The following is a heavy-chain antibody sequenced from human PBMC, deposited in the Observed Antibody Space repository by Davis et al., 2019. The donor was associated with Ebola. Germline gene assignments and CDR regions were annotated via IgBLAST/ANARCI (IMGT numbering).Heavy chain of an antibody. J-gene: IGHJ6*02. CDR1: GFTFSSYA. CDR3: LGKVPAANYYYYGMDV. D-gene: IGHD2-2*01. Sequence: GESLKISCAASGFTFSSYAMSWVRQAPGKGLEWVAVISYDGSNKYYADSVKGRFTISRDNSKNTLYLQMNSLRAEDTAVYYCLGKVPAANYYYYGMDVWGQGTTVTVSS. CDR2: ISYDGSNK. V-gene: IGHV3-30*03.